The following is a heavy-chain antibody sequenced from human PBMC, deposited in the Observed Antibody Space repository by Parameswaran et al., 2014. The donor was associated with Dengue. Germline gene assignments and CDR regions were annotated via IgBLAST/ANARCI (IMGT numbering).Heavy chain of an antibody. D-gene: IGHD3-22*01. CDR2: INHSGST. Sequence: SETLSLTCAVYGGSFSGYYWSWIRQPPGKGLEWIGEINHSGSTNYNPSLKSRVTISVDTSKNQFSLKLSSVTAADTAVYYCARGVVVKGVDYWGQGTLVTVSS. V-gene: IGHV4-34*01. CDR3: ARGVVVKGVDY. CDR1: GGSFSGYY. J-gene: IGHJ4*02.